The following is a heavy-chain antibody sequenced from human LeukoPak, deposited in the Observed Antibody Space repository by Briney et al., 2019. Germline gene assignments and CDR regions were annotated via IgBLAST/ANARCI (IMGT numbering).Heavy chain of an antibody. CDR2: IYYSGST. CDR1: GGSFSGYY. CDR3: ARDRALRLGELSPHFDY. Sequence: SETLSLTCAVYGGSFSGYYWSWIRQHPGKGLEWIGYIYYSGSTYYNPSLKSRVTISVDTSKNQFSLKLSSVTAADTAVYYCARDRALRLGELSPHFDYWGQGTLVTVSS. D-gene: IGHD3-16*02. J-gene: IGHJ4*02. V-gene: IGHV4-31*11.